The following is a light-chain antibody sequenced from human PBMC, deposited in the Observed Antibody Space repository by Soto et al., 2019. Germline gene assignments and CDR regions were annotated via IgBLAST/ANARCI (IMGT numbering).Light chain of an antibody. J-gene: IGKJ1*01. V-gene: IGKV1-27*01. Sequence: DIQMTQSPSSLSASVGERVTITCRARQGISNYLAWYQQKPGKVPKLLMFAASTLQSGVPSRFSGSGSGTDFTLTISSLQPEDVATYYCQKYNSAPWTFGQGTKVEI. CDR2: AAS. CDR3: QKYNSAPWT. CDR1: QGISNY.